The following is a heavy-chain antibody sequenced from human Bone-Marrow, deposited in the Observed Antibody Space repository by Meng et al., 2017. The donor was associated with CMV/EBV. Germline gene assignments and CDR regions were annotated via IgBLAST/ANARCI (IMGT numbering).Heavy chain of an antibody. J-gene: IGHJ6*02. V-gene: IGHV1-2*02. CDR1: GYTFTSYD. CDR2: VNPNSGGT. D-gene: IGHD2-2*01. CDR3: ARDQFYCSSTSCYGEDYYYGMDV. Sequence: ASVKVSCKASGYTFTSYDINWVRQAPGQGLEWMGWVNPNSGGTNYAQKFQGRVTMTRDTSISTAYMGLSRLRSDDTAVYYCARDQFYCSSTSCYGEDYYYGMDVWGQGTTVTVSS.